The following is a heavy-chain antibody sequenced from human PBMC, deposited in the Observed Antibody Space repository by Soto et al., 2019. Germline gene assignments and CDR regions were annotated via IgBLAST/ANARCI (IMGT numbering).Heavy chain of an antibody. CDR1: GFAFSNYW. J-gene: IGHJ4*02. V-gene: IGHV3-7*01. CDR2: IKQDGSEK. CDR3: TRPGRGVDY. Sequence: EVQLVESGGGLVQPGGSLRLSCAASGFAFSNYWMSWVHQAPGKGLEWVANIKQDGSEKYYVDSVKGRFTISRDNAKNSLYLQMNSLRAEDTAVYYCTRPGRGVDYWGQGTLVTVSS.